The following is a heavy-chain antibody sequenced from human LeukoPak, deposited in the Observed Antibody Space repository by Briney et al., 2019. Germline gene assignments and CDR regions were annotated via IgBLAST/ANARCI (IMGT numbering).Heavy chain of an antibody. CDR2: ISSDGSST. J-gene: IGHJ4*02. CDR3: ARGYHYGSDY. V-gene: IGHV3-74*01. D-gene: IGHD3-10*01. Sequence: GGSLRLSCAASGFTFSNYWMHWVRQAPGKGLVWASRISSDGSSTAYADSVKGRFTISRDNAKNTLYLQMSSLRADDTAVYYCARGYHYGSDYWGQGTLVTVSS. CDR1: GFTFSNYW.